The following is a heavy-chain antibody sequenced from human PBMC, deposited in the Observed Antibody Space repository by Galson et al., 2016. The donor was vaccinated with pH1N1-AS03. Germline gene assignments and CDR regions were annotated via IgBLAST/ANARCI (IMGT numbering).Heavy chain of an antibody. D-gene: IGHD1-26*01. CDR2: INEDGSTT. CDR3: VREQGGSDDY. Sequence: SLRLSCAASGFTFTSSWMHWVRQAPGKGLVWVSHINEDGSTTRYADSVKGRFTISRDNAKNTLYLQMNSLRAEDTAVYFCVREQGGSDDYWGQGTLVTVSS. V-gene: IGHV3-74*01. CDR1: GFTFTSSW. J-gene: IGHJ4*02.